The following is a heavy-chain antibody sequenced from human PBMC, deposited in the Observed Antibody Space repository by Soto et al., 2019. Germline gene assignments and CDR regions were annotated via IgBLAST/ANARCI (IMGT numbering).Heavy chain of an antibody. J-gene: IGHJ6*02. CDR2: INHSGST. V-gene: IGHV4-34*01. D-gene: IGHD2-2*01. CDR1: GGSFSGYY. CDR3: ARTKPKYQLPPRCGMDV. Sequence: PSETLSLTCAVYGGSFSGYYWSWIRQPPGKGLEWIGEINHSGSTNYNPSLKGRVTISVDTSKNQFSLKLSSVTAADTAVYYCARTKPKYQLPPRCGMDVWGQGTTVTVSS.